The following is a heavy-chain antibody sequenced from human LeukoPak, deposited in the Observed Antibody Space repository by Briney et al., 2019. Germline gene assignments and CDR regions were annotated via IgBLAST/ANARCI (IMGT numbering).Heavy chain of an antibody. Sequence: ASVKVSCKASGYTFTGYYMHWVRQAPGQGLEWMGWINPNSGGTNYAQKFQGRVTMTRDTSISTAYMELSRLRSDDTAVYYCASRHGNYDILTGLPGYYYGMDVWGQGTTVTVSS. CDR2: INPNSGGT. CDR1: GYTFTGYY. V-gene: IGHV1-2*02. D-gene: IGHD3-9*01. J-gene: IGHJ6*02. CDR3: ASRHGNYDILTGLPGYYYGMDV.